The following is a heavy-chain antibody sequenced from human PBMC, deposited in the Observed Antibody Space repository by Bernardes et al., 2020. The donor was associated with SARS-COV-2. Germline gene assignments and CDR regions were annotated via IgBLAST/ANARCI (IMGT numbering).Heavy chain of an antibody. V-gene: IGHV3-23*01. Sequence: GRSLRLSCAASGFTFSTYAMSWVRQAPGKGLEWVSLITASGGSAYYADSVKGRFTLSRDNSKNMLYLQMSSLRAEDTAVYYCAKISEATRFDYWGQGTLVTVSS. CDR3: AKISEATRFDY. CDR1: GFTFSTYA. CDR2: ITASGGSA. J-gene: IGHJ4*02.